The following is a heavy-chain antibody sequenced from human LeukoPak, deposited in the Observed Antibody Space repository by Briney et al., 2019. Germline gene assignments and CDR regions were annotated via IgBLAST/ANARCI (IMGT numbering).Heavy chain of an antibody. D-gene: IGHD3-16*01. J-gene: IGHJ4*02. Sequence: PGGSLRLSCAASGFTFTDYWMNWVRKVPGKGLVWVSIINTDTRGTYYADSVKGRFTISRDNAKSTLYLQMDSLRAEDTAVYYCARAGAYHFDNWGQGTLVTVSS. CDR3: ARAGAYHFDN. CDR2: INTDTRGT. V-gene: IGHV3-74*01. CDR1: GFTFTDYW.